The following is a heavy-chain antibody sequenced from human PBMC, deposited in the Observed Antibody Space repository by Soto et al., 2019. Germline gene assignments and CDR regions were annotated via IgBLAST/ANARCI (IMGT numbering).Heavy chain of an antibody. Sequence: QVQLVQSGAEVKKPGSSVKVSCKASGGTFSSYAISWVRQAPGQGLEWMGGIIPIFGTANYAQKFQGRVTTTADESTSTAYMELSSLRSEDTAVYYCARRRDYYDSSGYYYLFFDYWGQGTLVTVSS. D-gene: IGHD3-22*01. V-gene: IGHV1-69*01. CDR2: IIPIFGTA. J-gene: IGHJ4*02. CDR1: GGTFSSYA. CDR3: ARRRDYYDSSGYYYLFFDY.